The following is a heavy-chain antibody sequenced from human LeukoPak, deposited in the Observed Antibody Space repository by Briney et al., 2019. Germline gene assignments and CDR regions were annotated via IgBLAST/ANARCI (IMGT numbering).Heavy chain of an antibody. D-gene: IGHD6-13*01. J-gene: IGHJ6*02. CDR1: GYSFTSYW. Sequence: GESLKISCKGSGYSFTSYWIGWVRQMPGKGLEWMGIIYPGDSDTRYSPSFQGQVTISADKSISTAYLQWSSLEASDTAMYYCARHGDSSTPYYYGMDVWGQGTTVTVSS. V-gene: IGHV5-51*01. CDR3: ARHGDSSTPYYYGMDV. CDR2: IYPGDSDT.